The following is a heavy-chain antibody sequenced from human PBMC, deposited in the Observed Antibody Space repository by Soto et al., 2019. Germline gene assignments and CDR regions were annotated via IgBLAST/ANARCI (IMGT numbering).Heavy chain of an antibody. Sequence: GGSLRLSCAASGFTFSSYSMNWVRQAPGKGLEWVSSISSSSSYIYYADSVKGRFTISRDNAKNSLYLQMNSLRAEDTAVYYCARVGDGYCSGGSCYSWYYYYYMDVWGKGTTVTVSS. CDR3: ARVGDGYCSGGSCYSWYYYYYMDV. V-gene: IGHV3-21*01. D-gene: IGHD2-15*01. J-gene: IGHJ6*03. CDR2: ISSSSSYI. CDR1: GFTFSSYS.